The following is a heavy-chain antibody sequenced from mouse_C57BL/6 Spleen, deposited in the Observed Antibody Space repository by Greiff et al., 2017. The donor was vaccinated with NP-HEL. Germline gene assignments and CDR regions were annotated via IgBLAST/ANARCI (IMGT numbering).Heavy chain of an antibody. V-gene: IGHV1-81*01. CDR2: IYPRSGNT. CDR3: ARADYYGNPAY. CDR1: GYTFTSYG. D-gene: IGHD2-1*01. Sequence: VKLVESGAELARPGASVKLSCKASGYTFTSYGISWVKQRTGQGLEWIGEIYPRSGNTYYNEKFKGKATLTADKSSSTAYMELRSLTSEDSAVYFCARADYYGNPAYWGQGTLVTVSA. J-gene: IGHJ3*01.